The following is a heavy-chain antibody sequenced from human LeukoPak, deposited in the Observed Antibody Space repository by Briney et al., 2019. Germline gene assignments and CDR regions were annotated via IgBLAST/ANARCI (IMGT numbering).Heavy chain of an antibody. V-gene: IGHV3-66*01. J-gene: IGHJ4*02. D-gene: IGHD3-10*01. Sequence: GGSLRLSCAASGFTVSSNYMSWVRQAPGKGLEWVSVIYSGGSTYYADSVKGRFTISRDNSKNTLYLQMNSLRAEDTAVYYCARVGHGSGSYYNPNTNPFDYWGQGTLVTVSS. CDR2: IYSGGST. CDR1: GFTVSSNY. CDR3: ARVGHGSGSYYNPNTNPFDY.